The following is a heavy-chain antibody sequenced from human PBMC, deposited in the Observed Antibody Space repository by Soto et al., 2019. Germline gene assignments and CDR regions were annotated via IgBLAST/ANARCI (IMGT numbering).Heavy chain of an antibody. D-gene: IGHD5-18*01. Sequence: GESLNISGKGSGYNFSRYWIGWVRQMPGKGLEWMGLIYPGDSDTKYSPSFQGQVTISADKSISTAYLQWSSLKASDTAIYYCVLPFRHTARVVEYCAPAPLVTVS. J-gene: IGHJ4*02. V-gene: IGHV5-51*01. CDR3: VLPFRHTARVVEY. CDR2: IYPGDSDT. CDR1: GYNFSRYW.